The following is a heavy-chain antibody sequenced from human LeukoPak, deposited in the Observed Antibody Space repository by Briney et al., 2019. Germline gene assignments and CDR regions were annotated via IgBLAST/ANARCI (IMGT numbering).Heavy chain of an antibody. Sequence: SETLSLTCTVSGGSTSSYYWSWIRQPPGKGLEWIGYIYYSGSTNYNPSLKSRVTISVDTSKNQFSLKLSSVTAADTAVYYCARGASRSIAAAGDFDYWGQGTLVTVSS. J-gene: IGHJ4*02. CDR2: IYYSGST. D-gene: IGHD6-13*01. V-gene: IGHV4-59*12. CDR3: ARGASRSIAAAGDFDY. CDR1: GGSTSSYY.